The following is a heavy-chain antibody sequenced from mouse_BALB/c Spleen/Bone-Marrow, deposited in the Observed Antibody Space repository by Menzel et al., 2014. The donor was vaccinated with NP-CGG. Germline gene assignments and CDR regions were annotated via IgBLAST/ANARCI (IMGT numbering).Heavy chain of an antibody. CDR2: IRSKSNNYAT. J-gene: IGHJ3*01. CDR1: GFTFNTYA. Sequence: EVQRVESGGGLVQPKGSLKLSCAASGFTFNTYAMNWVRQAPGKGLEWVARIRSKSNNYATYYADSVKDRFTISRDDSQSMLYQQMNNLKTEDTAMYYCVRQNYDYAWFAYWGQGTLVTVSA. D-gene: IGHD2-4*01. V-gene: IGHV10-1*02. CDR3: VRQNYDYAWFAY.